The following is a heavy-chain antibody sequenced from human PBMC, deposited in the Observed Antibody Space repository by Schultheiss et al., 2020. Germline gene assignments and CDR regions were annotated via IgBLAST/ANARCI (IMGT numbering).Heavy chain of an antibody. CDR1: GGSISSGGYY. Sequence: SETLSLTCTVSGGSISSGGYYWSWIRQHPGKGLEWIGYIYYSGSTYYNPSLKSRVTISVDTSKNQFSLKLSSVTAADTAVYYCARDRSSRPGLDYWGQGTLVTGSS. CDR2: IYYSGST. J-gene: IGHJ4*02. V-gene: IGHV4-31*03. CDR3: ARDRSSRPGLDY.